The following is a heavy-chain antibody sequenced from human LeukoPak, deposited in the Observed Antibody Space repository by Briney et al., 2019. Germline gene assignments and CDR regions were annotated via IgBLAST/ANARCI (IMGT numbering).Heavy chain of an antibody. CDR3: ARDPNYGGNSRYFDY. V-gene: IGHV3-30*03. Sequence: PGGSLRLSCAASGFTFSTYSMNWVRQAPGKGLEWVAAISYDGSNKYYADSVKGRFTISRDNSKNTLYLQMNSLRAEDTAVYYCARDPNYGGNSRYFDYWGQGTLVTVSS. CDR1: GFTFSTYS. J-gene: IGHJ4*02. D-gene: IGHD4-23*01. CDR2: ISYDGSNK.